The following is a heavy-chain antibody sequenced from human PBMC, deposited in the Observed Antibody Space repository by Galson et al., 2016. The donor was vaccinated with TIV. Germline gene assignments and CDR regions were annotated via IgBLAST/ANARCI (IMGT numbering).Heavy chain of an antibody. V-gene: IGHV1-3*01. CDR1: GYTFRIYA. Sequence: SVKVSCKASGYTFRIYAMHWVRQAPGQRLEWMGCINAGNDNTKYSQKFQGRVTITRDTPANTADMELSSLRSEDTAVYYCARPPYCGGDCFKYDSWGQGTLVTVSS. D-gene: IGHD2-21*01. CDR3: ARPPYCGGDCFKYDS. CDR2: INAGNDNT. J-gene: IGHJ4*02.